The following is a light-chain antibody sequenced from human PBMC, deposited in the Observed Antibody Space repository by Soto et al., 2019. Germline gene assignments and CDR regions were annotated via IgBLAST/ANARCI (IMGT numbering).Light chain of an antibody. V-gene: IGKV3-20*01. J-gene: IGKJ5*01. CDR3: QHFGGTTFT. CDR1: LSVSSSY. CDR2: GAS. Sequence: EIVLTQSPGTLSLSPGEGGTLSCRASLSVSSSYIAWYQQRPGQTPSLLIYGASTRATGIPDRFSGSGSGTHFTLTISRLEPGDFAVYYCQHFGGTTFTFGQGTRLENK.